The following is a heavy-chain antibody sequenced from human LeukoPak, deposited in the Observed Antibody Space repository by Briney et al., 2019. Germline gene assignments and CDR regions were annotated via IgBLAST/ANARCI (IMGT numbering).Heavy chain of an antibody. CDR2: IYTSGST. CDR1: GGSISSGSYY. CDR3: ARTAEQLVPPYYYYYYMDV. V-gene: IGHV4-61*02. J-gene: IGHJ6*03. Sequence: PSETLSLTCTVSGGSISSGSYYWSWIRQPAGKGLEWIGRIYTSGSTNYNPSLKSRVTMSVDTSKNQFSLKLSSVTAADTAVYYCARTAEQLVPPYYYYYYMDVWGKGTTVTISS. D-gene: IGHD6-13*01.